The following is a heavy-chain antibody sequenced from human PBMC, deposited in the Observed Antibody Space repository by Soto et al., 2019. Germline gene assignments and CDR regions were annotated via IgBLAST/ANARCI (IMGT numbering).Heavy chain of an antibody. V-gene: IGHV5-51*01. Sequence: GESLKISCKGSGYSFTSYWIGWVRQMPGKGLEWMGIIYPGDSDTRYSPSFQGQVTISADKSISTASLQWSSLKASDTAVYHCARGAIVGSTKNYFDYWGQGTLVTVSS. D-gene: IGHD1-26*01. CDR2: IYPGDSDT. CDR1: GYSFTSYW. J-gene: IGHJ4*02. CDR3: ARGAIVGSTKNYFDY.